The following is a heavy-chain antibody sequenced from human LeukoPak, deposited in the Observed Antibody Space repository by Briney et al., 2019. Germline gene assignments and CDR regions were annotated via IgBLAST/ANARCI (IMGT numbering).Heavy chain of an antibody. D-gene: IGHD3-3*01. Sequence: GGSLRLSCAASGFTFSNLGMHWVRQAPGKGLEWVAFIRFDADSVKARFTISRDNSQNTVSLQLNYLRIEDTALYYCAKTSLSDPSGHYYYMDVWGKGTTVTVSS. CDR2: IRF. J-gene: IGHJ6*03. CDR3: AKTSLSDPSGHYYYMDV. CDR1: GFTFSNLG. V-gene: IGHV3-30*02.